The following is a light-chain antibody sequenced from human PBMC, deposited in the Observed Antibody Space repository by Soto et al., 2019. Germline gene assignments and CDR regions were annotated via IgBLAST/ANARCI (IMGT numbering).Light chain of an antibody. Sequence: EIVLTQSPGTLSLSPGERATLSCRASQSVSSSYLAWYQQKPGQAPRLLIYGASSRATGIPDRFSGSGSGTDFTLPISRLEAEDFAVYYCQQYGSPFTFGGGTKVEIK. J-gene: IGKJ4*01. V-gene: IGKV3-20*01. CDR3: QQYGSPFT. CDR1: QSVSSSY. CDR2: GAS.